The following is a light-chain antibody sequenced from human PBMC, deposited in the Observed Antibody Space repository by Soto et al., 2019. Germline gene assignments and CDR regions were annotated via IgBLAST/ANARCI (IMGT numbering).Light chain of an antibody. CDR1: SSDVGGYNY. CDR3: LSYGGTTDYL. J-gene: IGLJ1*01. V-gene: IGLV2-8*01. Sequence: QSVLTQPPSASGSPGQSVSSSCTGTSSDVGGYNYVSWYQQHPGKAPKLMIYEVNKRPSGVPDRFSGSKSGNTASLTVSGLQAAEEADYYCLSYGGTTDYLFGTGTKVTVL. CDR2: EVN.